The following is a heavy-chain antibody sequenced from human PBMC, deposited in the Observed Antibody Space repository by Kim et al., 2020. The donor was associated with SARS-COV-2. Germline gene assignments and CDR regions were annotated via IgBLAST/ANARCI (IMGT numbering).Heavy chain of an antibody. D-gene: IGHD3-9*01. CDR1: GGSISSSSYY. CDR2: MYYSGST. Sequence: SETLSLTCTVSGGSISSSSYYWGWIRQPPGKGLEWIGSMYYSGSTYYNPSLKSRVTISVDTSKNQFSLKLRSVTAADTAVYYCARHRRGYYDILTGYGPPPDNWFDPWGQGTLVTVSS. CDR3: ARHRRGYYDILTGYGPPPDNWFDP. J-gene: IGHJ5*02. V-gene: IGHV4-39*01.